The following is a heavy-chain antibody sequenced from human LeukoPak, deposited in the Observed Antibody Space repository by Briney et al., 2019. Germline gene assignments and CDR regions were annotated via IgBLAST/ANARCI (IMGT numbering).Heavy chain of an antibody. CDR1: GDSVSSNSAA. CDR3: ATDLMGATSNFDY. CDR2: SYYRSKWYT. J-gene: IGHJ4*02. V-gene: IGHV6-1*01. D-gene: IGHD1-26*01. Sequence: SQTLSLTCAISGDSVSSNSAAWNWIRQSPSRGLEWLGRSYYRSKWYTDYAESVKSRITINPDTSKNQFSLQLNSVTPEDTAVYYCATDLMGATSNFDYWGQGTLVTVSS.